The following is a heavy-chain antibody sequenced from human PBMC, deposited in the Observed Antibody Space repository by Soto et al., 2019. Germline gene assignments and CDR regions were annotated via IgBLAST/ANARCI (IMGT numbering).Heavy chain of an antibody. CDR1: GFTFSSYS. J-gene: IGHJ6*02. CDR3: ARDQDSLRGTFWSGHYYYYGMDV. Sequence: HPGGSLRLSCAASGFTFSSYSMNWVRQAPGKGLEWVSYISSSSSTIYYADSVKGRFTISRDNAKNSLYLQMNSLRDEDTAVYYCARDQDSLRGTFWSGHYYYYGMDVWGQGTTVTVSS. CDR2: ISSSSSTI. V-gene: IGHV3-48*02. D-gene: IGHD3-3*01.